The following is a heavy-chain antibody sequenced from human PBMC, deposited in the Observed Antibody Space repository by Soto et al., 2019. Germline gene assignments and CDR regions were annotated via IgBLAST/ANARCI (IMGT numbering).Heavy chain of an antibody. CDR1: GFTFSSYA. D-gene: IGHD2-2*01. CDR2: ISGSGGST. Sequence: PGGSLRLSCAAFGFTFSSYAMSWVRQAPGKGLEWVSAISGSGGSTYYAVSVKGRFTISRDNSKNTLYLQMNSLRAEDTAVYYCAKVPIVVVPAASFWFDPWGQGTLVTVSS. CDR3: AKVPIVVVPAASFWFDP. J-gene: IGHJ5*02. V-gene: IGHV3-23*01.